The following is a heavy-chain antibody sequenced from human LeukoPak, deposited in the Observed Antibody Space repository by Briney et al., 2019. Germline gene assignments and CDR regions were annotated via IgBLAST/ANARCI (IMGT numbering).Heavy chain of an antibody. Sequence: GGSLRLSCAASGFTFSSYGIHWVRQAPGKGLEWVAFIRYDGSNKYYTDSVKGRFTISRDNSKNTLYLQMNSLRAEDTAVYYCARERYYYDSSGFIRDYYMDVWGKGTTVTVSS. V-gene: IGHV3-30*02. D-gene: IGHD3-22*01. CDR3: ARERYYYDSSGFIRDYYMDV. J-gene: IGHJ6*03. CDR1: GFTFSSYG. CDR2: IRYDGSNK.